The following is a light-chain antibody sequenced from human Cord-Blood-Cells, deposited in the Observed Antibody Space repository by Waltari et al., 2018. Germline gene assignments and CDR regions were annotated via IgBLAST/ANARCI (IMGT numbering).Light chain of an antibody. Sequence: EIVLTQSPGTLSLSPGERATLSCRASQSVSSSYLAWYQQKPGQAPRLLIYGASSRATGIPDRCSGSESGTDFTLTISRLEPEDFAVYYCQQYGSSPPITFGQGTRLEIK. CDR2: GAS. CDR3: QQYGSSPPIT. V-gene: IGKV3-20*01. J-gene: IGKJ5*01. CDR1: QSVSSSY.